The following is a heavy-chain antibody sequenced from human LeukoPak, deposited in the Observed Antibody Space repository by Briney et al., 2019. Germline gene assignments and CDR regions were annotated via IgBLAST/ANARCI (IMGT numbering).Heavy chain of an antibody. D-gene: IGHD6-6*01. CDR3: VQDWVAARRPHDS. V-gene: IGHV3-23*01. CDR2: ISGSGGST. CDR1: GFTFSSYA. Sequence: GASLRLSCAASGFTFSSYAMTWVRQAPGKGLEWVSGISGSGGSTYYADSVKGRFTISRDNSKSTLYLQMNCLRAEDTAVYYCVQDWVAARRPHDSWGQGTLVTVSS. J-gene: IGHJ4*02.